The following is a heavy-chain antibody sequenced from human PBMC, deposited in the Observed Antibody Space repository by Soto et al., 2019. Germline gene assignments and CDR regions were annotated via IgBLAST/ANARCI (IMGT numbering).Heavy chain of an antibody. CDR2: ISSSSSFR. D-gene: IGHD2-21*01. Sequence: GGSLRLSCAASGFTFTNHNMNWVRRAPGKGLEWVSSISSSSSFRNYADSVKGRFSISRDNDKNLVYLQMDSLRAEDTAVYYCARDPPLSVLVVVATDDFWGQGTLVTVSS. CDR3: ARDPPLSVLVVVATDDF. V-gene: IGHV3-21*01. CDR1: GFTFTNHN. J-gene: IGHJ4*02.